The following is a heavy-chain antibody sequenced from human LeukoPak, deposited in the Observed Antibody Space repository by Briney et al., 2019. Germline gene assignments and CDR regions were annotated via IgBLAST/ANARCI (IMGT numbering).Heavy chain of an antibody. CDR3: ARRLQRHFDY. D-gene: IGHD2-15*01. J-gene: IGHJ4*02. Sequence: GASVKVSCKASGYTFTSYWISWVRQMPGKGLEWMGRIDPSDSYTNYSPSFQGHVTISVDKSISTAYLQWSSLKASDTAMYYCARRLQRHFDYWGQGTLVTVSS. CDR2: IDPSDSYT. V-gene: IGHV5-10-1*01. CDR1: GYTFTSYW.